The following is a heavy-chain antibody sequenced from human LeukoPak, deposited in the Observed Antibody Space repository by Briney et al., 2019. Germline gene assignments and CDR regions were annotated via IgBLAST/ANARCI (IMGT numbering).Heavy chain of an antibody. CDR2: INPNSGGT. Sequence: GASVKVSCKASGYTFTGYYMHWVRQAPGQGLEWMGWINPNSGGTNYAQKFQGRVTMTRDTSISTAYMELSRLRSDDTAVYYCARQVVRDPQSDYYYMDVWGKGTTVTISS. J-gene: IGHJ6*03. V-gene: IGHV1-2*02. CDR3: ARQVVRDPQSDYYYMDV. CDR1: GYTFTGYY. D-gene: IGHD3-10*01.